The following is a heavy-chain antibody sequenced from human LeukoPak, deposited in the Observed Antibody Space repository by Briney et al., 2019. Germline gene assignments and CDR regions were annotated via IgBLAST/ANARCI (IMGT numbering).Heavy chain of an antibody. Sequence: SETLSLTCTVSGGSVSRGGYYWNWIRQHPAKGLKWIGFTSYSEGTYYNPSLMSRITISVDRSQNQFSLKMRDVTAADTAVYFCAAADWESFYFDSWGQGALVAVSS. CDR2: TSYSEGT. CDR3: AAADWESFYFDS. D-gene: IGHD1-26*01. J-gene: IGHJ4*02. V-gene: IGHV4-31*03. CDR1: GGSVSRGGYY.